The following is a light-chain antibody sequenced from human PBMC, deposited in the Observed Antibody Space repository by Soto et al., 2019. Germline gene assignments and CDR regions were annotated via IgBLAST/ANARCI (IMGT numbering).Light chain of an antibody. J-gene: IGKJ1*01. Sequence: DIQMTQSPSTLSASVGDRVTITCRASQSISSWLAWYQQKPGKAPKLLIYKASSLESGVPSRFSGSASGTEFTLPISSLQPDDFATYYCQQYNSYSRTFGQGTKVEIK. CDR1: QSISSW. CDR2: KAS. CDR3: QQYNSYSRT. V-gene: IGKV1-5*03.